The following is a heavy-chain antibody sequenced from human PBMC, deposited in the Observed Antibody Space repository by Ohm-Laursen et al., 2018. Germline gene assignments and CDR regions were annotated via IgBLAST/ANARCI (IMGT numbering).Heavy chain of an antibody. CDR1: GYTFTSYD. Sequence: SSVKVSCKVSGYTFTSYDINWVRQATGQGLEWMGGIIPLFGTPHYSQKFQGRVTITADKSTNTTYMELNSLRSEDTAFYYCARLTSGYEFDYWGQGTLVTVSS. V-gene: IGHV1-69*06. CDR3: ARLTSGYEFDY. J-gene: IGHJ4*02. D-gene: IGHD5-12*01. CDR2: IIPLFGTP.